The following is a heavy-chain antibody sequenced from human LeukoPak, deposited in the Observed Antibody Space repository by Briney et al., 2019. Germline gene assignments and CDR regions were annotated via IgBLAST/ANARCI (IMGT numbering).Heavy chain of an antibody. J-gene: IGHJ4*02. V-gene: IGHV3-23*01. D-gene: IGHD6-19*01. CDR3: AKHASTYTPVAGNFDY. CDR2: VSGTTLST. Sequence: QSGGSLRLSCAASGLFFSNYMITWVRQAPGKWMQCVSTVSGTTLSTYYADSVTGRFTISRDNSNNSLYLQMNSLRVEDTAVYFWAKHASTYTPVAGNFDYWGQGTLVTVSS. CDR1: GLFFSNYM.